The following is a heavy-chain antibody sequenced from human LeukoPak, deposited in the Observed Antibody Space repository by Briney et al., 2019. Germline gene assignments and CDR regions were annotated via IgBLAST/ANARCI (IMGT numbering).Heavy chain of an antibody. J-gene: IGHJ4*02. CDR3: ARDLDYYDSSGYHYY. Sequence: GASVKVSCKASGGTFSSYAISWVRQAPGQGLKWMGGIIPIFGTANYAQKFQGRVTITTDESTSTAYMELSSLRSEDTAVYYCARDLDYYDSSGYHYYWGQGTLVTVSS. D-gene: IGHD3-22*01. CDR1: GGTFSSYA. V-gene: IGHV1-69*05. CDR2: IIPIFGTA.